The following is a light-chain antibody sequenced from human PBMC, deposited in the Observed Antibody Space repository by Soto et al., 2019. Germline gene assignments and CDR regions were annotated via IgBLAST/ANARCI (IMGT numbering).Light chain of an antibody. CDR3: QQYGSSPRT. V-gene: IGKV3-20*01. J-gene: IGKJ1*01. CDR1: QSVSSSY. CDR2: GAS. Sequence: EIVLTQSPGTLSLPPGERATLSCRASQSVSSSYLAWYQQKPGQAPRLLIYGASSRATGIPDRFSGSGSGTDLTLTISRLEPEDFAVYYCQQYGSSPRTFGQGTKVDIK.